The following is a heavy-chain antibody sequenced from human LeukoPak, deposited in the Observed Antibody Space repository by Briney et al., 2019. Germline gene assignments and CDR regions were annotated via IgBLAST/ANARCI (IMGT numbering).Heavy chain of an antibody. Sequence: SSETLSLTCTVSGGSISSSSYYWGWIRQPPGKGLEWIGSIYYSGRTYYNPSLKSRVTISVDTSKNQFSLKLSSVTAADTAVYYCAMSTFLITMVRGVIMNHNWFDPWGQGTLVTVSS. CDR3: AMSTFLITMVRGVIMNHNWFDP. J-gene: IGHJ5*02. CDR1: GGSISSSSYY. V-gene: IGHV4-39*01. D-gene: IGHD3-10*01. CDR2: IYYSGRT.